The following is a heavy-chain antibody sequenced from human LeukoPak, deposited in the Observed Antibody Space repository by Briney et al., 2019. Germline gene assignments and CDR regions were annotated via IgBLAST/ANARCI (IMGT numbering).Heavy chain of an antibody. CDR1: GGSFTNYA. J-gene: IGHJ4*02. V-gene: IGHV1-69*13. CDR2: IVPMFTTS. CDR3: ARVKESAPVAAAIPYFFDR. Sequence: ASVMGSCKASGGSFTNYAVSWLRQAPGHGLEWMGAIVPMFTTSDYAQKFRDRVTITADESTSTVYMDLRRLTYEDTAIYYCARVKESAPVAAAIPYFFDRWGQGALVTVSS. D-gene: IGHD2-2*01.